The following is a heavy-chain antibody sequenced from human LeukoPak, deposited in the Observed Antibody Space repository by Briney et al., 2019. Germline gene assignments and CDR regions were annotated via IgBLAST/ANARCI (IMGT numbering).Heavy chain of an antibody. CDR1: EFTFDGYT. Sequence: GGSLRLSCAASEFTFDGYTMNWVCQAPGKGLEWVSAISSNSNYIYYADSVKGRFTISRGNAKNLVFLQMNSLRAEDTALYYCATDSSGWYWGQGTLVTVSS. CDR3: ATDSSGWY. V-gene: IGHV3-21*01. J-gene: IGHJ4*02. CDR2: ISSNSNYI. D-gene: IGHD6-19*01.